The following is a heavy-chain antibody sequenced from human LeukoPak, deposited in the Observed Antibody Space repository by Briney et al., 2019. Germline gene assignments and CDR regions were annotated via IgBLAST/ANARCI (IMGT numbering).Heavy chain of an antibody. Sequence: SETLSLTCTVSGASTRSNNYYWAWIRQPPGKGLEWIGSIYYLGTTYDNPSLKSRVTISIDTSKNQFSLKLRSVTASDTAVYNCARVASSSAGGVDYWGQGTLAAVSS. CDR2: IYYLGTT. V-gene: IGHV4-39*01. CDR1: GASTRSNNYY. D-gene: IGHD6-6*01. CDR3: ARVASSSAGGVDY. J-gene: IGHJ4*02.